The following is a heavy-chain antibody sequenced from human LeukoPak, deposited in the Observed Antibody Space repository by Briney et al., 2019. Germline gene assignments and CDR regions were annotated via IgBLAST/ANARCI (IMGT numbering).Heavy chain of an antibody. V-gene: IGHV3-33*01. Sequence: GGSLRLSCAASGFTFSSYGMHWVRQAPGKGLEWVAVIWYDGSNKYYADSVEGRFTISRDNSKNTLYLQMNSLRAEDTAVYYCARGEQQLVLPFDYWGQGTLVTVSS. J-gene: IGHJ4*02. D-gene: IGHD6-13*01. CDR1: GFTFSSYG. CDR2: IWYDGSNK. CDR3: ARGEQQLVLPFDY.